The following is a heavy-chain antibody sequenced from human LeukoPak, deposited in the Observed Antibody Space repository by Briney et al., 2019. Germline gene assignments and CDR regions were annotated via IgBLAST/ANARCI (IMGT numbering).Heavy chain of an antibody. V-gene: IGHV1-18*01. Sequence: ASMKVSCKASGYTFTSYGISWVRQAPGQGLEWMGWISAYNGNTNYAQKLQGRVTMTTDTSTSTAYMELRSLRSDDTAVYYCARDRGYCSGGSCYPGSDYWGQGTLVTVSS. J-gene: IGHJ4*02. CDR1: GYTFTSYG. D-gene: IGHD2-15*01. CDR2: ISAYNGNT. CDR3: ARDRGYCSGGSCYPGSDY.